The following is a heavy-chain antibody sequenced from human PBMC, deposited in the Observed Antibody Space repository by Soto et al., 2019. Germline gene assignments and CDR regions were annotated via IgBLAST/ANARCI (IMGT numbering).Heavy chain of an antibody. J-gene: IGHJ5*02. CDR1: GYSFSTYH. V-gene: IGHV1-46*01. Sequence: QVQLVQSGAEVKMPGTSVKVSCKASGYSFSTYHIHWVRQAPGQGLEWLGFINPDGGATNYAQKFQGRLRLTRDTPTSTVSMELSSLGYDDTAVYYCARGDIVLVPASEGNWFDPWGQGTLVTVS. D-gene: IGHD2-2*01. CDR2: INPDGGAT. CDR3: ARGDIVLVPASEGNWFDP.